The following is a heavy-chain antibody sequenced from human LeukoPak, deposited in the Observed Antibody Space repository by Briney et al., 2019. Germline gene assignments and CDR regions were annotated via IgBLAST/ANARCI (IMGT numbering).Heavy chain of an antibody. CDR1: GFTFSSYW. CDR3: AKVRRFPGDFDY. CDR2: INHNGNVN. Sequence: GGSLRLSCAASGFTFSSYWMNWARQAPGKGLEWVASINHNGNVNYYVDSVKGRFTISRDNSKNTLYLQMNSLRAEDTAVYYCAKVRRFPGDFDYWGQGTLVTVSS. D-gene: IGHD3-3*01. J-gene: IGHJ4*02. V-gene: IGHV3-7*03.